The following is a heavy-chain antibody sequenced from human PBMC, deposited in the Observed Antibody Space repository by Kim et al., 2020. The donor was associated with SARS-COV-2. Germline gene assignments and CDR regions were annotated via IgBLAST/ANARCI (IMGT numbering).Heavy chain of an antibody. CDR1: GFTISGSA. J-gene: IGHJ6*03. Sequence: GGSLRLSCVASGFTISGSAIHWVRQASGKGLEWIGRIGSQSHNYATEYAASVKGRFTFSRADSKNTAYLEMNSLKTEDSAVYFCTRPSAQKTGYKYSHYHMDVWGKGTTVTVSS. CDR3: TRPSAQKTGYKYSHYHMDV. V-gene: IGHV3-73*01. D-gene: IGHD5-12*01. CDR2: IGSQSHNYAT.